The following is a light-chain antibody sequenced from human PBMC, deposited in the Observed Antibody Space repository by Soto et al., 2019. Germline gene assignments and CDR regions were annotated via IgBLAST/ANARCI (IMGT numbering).Light chain of an antibody. V-gene: IGKV1-39*01. CDR3: QQSYSTPYT. CDR2: AAS. CDR1: QSITNY. J-gene: IGKJ2*01. Sequence: DIQMTQSPSSLSAPVGDRVTITCRASQSITNYLNWYQQKPGKAPKLLIYAASSLQSGVPSRFSGSGSGTDFTLTISSLQPEDFATDYGQQSYSTPYTFGQGTKLEIK.